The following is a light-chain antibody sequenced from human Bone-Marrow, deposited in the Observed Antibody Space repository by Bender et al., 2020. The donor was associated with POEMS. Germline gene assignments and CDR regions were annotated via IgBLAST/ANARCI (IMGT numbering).Light chain of an antibody. CDR3: QTWDTNIHGV. CDR1: SGHSMYA. J-gene: IGLJ3*02. V-gene: IGLV4-69*01. Sequence: QLVVTQSPSASASLGASVKLTCTLSSGHSMYAIAWHQQQPEKGPRYLMKINSDGSHTKGDGIPDRFSGSSSGAERYLTISSLQSEDEADYFCQTWDTNIHGVFGGGTKLTVL. CDR2: INSDGSH.